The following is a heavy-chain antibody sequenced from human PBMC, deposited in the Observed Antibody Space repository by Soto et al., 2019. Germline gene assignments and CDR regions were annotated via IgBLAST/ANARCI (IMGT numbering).Heavy chain of an antibody. CDR2: ISYGGST. Sequence: QVQLQESGPGLVKPSLTLSLTCTVSGGSINSGGYCWSWIRQHPGKGLDWIGCISYGGSTSYNPSLNSRVTISVDTSKNQFSLKLTSVTAADTAVYYCSRGILVWGQGALITVSS. CDR1: GGSINSGGYC. V-gene: IGHV4-31*03. D-gene: IGHD5-18*01. J-gene: IGHJ4*02. CDR3: SRGILV.